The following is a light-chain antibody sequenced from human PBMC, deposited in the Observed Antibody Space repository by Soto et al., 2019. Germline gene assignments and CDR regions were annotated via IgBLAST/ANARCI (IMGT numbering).Light chain of an antibody. Sequence: DIQLTQSPSFLSASVGDRVTITCRASQGISSYLAWYQQKPGKAPKLLIYAASTFQGGVTSKFSGSGSGTAFTLTISSLQPADFAAYYCRQLNSYPFTFGRGTKVEIK. CDR2: AAS. V-gene: IGKV1-9*01. CDR3: RQLNSYPFT. J-gene: IGKJ4*01. CDR1: QGISSY.